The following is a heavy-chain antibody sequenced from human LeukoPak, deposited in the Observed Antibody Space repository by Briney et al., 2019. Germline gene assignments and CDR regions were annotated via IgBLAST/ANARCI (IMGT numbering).Heavy chain of an antibody. V-gene: IGHV3-7*01. D-gene: IGHD5-18*01. CDR2: IKQDGSEK. CDR3: ARVGLRGYSYGGYFDY. Sequence: GGSLRLPCAASGFTFSSYWMSWVRQAPGRGLEWVANIKQDGSEKYYVDSVKGRFTISRDNAKNSLYLQMNSLRAEDTAVYYCARVGLRGYSYGGYFDYWGQGTLVTVSS. CDR1: GFTFSSYW. J-gene: IGHJ4*02.